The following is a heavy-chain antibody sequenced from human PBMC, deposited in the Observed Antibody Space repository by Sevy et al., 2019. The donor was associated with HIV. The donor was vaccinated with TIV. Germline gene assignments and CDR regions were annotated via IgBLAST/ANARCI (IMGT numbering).Heavy chain of an antibody. CDR2: LYWDDDK. D-gene: IGHD6-6*01. CDR3: VHMTSFTDYYFYYYMDV. V-gene: IGHV2-5*02. J-gene: IGHJ6*03. Sequence: SGPTLVKPTQTLTLTCSFSGFSLSTTAVGVGWIRQPPGKALEWLAFLYWDDDKRYSPSLKNRLTITKDTSRNEVVLRMTNMDTVDTGTYYCVHMTSFTDYYFYYYMDVWGNGTTVTVSS. CDR1: GFSLSTTAVG.